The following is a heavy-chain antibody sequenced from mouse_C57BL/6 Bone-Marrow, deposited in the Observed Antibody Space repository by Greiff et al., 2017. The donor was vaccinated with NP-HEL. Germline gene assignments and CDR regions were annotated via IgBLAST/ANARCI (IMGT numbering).Heavy chain of an antibody. CDR2: INPYNGGT. V-gene: IGHV1-19*01. J-gene: IGHJ3*01. D-gene: IGHD2-4*01. CDR3: ARLDYDYLFAY. CDR1: EYTFTDYY. Sequence: VQLQQSGPVLVKPGASVKMSCKASEYTFTDYYMNWVKQSHGKSLEWIGVINPYNGGTSYNQKFKGKATLTVDKSSSTAYMELNSLTSEDSAVYYCARLDYDYLFAYWGQGTLVTVSA.